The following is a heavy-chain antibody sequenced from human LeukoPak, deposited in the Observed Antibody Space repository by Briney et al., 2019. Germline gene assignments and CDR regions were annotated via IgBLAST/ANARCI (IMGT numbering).Heavy chain of an antibody. V-gene: IGHV1-2*02. D-gene: IGHD6-19*01. CDR2: INPNSGGT. Sequence: ASVKVSCKASGYTFTGYYIHWVRQAPGQGLEWMGWINPNSGGTNYAQKFQGRVTMTRDTSISTAYMELSRLRSDDTAVYYCARDPHSSGWLRPHDLFDPWGQGTLVTVSS. CDR1: GYTFTGYY. CDR3: ARDPHSSGWLRPHDLFDP. J-gene: IGHJ5*02.